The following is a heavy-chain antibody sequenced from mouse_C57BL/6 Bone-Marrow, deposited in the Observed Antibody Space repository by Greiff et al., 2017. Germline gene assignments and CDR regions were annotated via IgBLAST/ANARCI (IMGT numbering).Heavy chain of an antibody. J-gene: IGHJ1*03. D-gene: IGHD4-1*02. CDR3: ARGRSTGNWYFDG. V-gene: IGHV3-6*01. Sequence: EVKLLESGPGLVKPSQSLSLTCSVTGYSITSGYYWNWIRQFPGNKLEWMGYISYDGSNNYNPSLKNRISITRDTSKNQFFLNLKSVTTGDTATYFCARGRSTGNWYFDGWGTGTTGTVSS. CDR2: ISYDGSN. CDR1: GYSITSGYY.